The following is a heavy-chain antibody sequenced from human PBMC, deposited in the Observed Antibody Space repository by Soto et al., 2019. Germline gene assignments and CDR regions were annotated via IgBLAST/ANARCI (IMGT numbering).Heavy chain of an antibody. CDR1: GFTFSTYA. D-gene: IGHD2-15*01. CDR3: AKEITLNYCSGGSCYDINWFDP. CDR2: ISGSGGST. Sequence: GGSLRLSCATSGFTFSTYAMNWVLQAPGKGLEWVSAISGSGGSTYYADSVKGRFTISRDNSKNTLYLQMNSLRAEDTAVYYCAKEITLNYCSGGSCYDINWFDPSGQGTLVTVSS. J-gene: IGHJ5*02. V-gene: IGHV3-23*01.